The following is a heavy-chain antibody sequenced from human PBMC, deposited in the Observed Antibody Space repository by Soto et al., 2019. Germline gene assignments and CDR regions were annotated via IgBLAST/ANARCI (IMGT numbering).Heavy chain of an antibody. Sequence: GGSLRLSCAASGFTFSSYSMNWVRQAPGKGLEWVSSISSSSSYIYYADSVKGRFTISRDNSKNTLYLQMNSLRAEDTAVYYCARSLKPGIAAAGPGPRPYYYYYGMDVWGQGTTVTVSS. CDR2: ISSSSSYI. V-gene: IGHV3-21*04. CDR1: GFTFSSYS. J-gene: IGHJ6*02. D-gene: IGHD6-13*01. CDR3: ARSLKPGIAAAGPGPRPYYYYYGMDV.